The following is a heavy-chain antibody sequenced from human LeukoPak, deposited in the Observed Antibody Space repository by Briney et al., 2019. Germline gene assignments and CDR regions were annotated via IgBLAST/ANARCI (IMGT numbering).Heavy chain of an antibody. CDR3: AVDQGRPAGDAFDY. CDR1: GSTFTSSA. J-gene: IGHJ4*02. V-gene: IGHV1-58*01. CDR2: IVLGSGNT. Sequence: ASVKVSCKVSGSTFTSSAAQWVRQARGQRLEWTGWIVLGSGNTNYAQKFQERLTITRDMSTTTAYMELSSLTSEDTAVYFCAVDQGRPAGDAFDYWGQGTLVTVSS. D-gene: IGHD2-2*01.